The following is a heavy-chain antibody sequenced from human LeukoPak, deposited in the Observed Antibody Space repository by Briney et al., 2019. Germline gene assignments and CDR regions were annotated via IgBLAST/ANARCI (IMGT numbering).Heavy chain of an antibody. Sequence: RGSLRLSCAASGFAFSSYWMHWVRQAPGKGLVWVSRINSDGSSTYYADSVKGRFTISRDNAKNTLYLQMNSLRAEDTAVFYCARAFTSDAFDIWGQGTMVTVSS. V-gene: IGHV3-74*01. D-gene: IGHD1-1*01. CDR3: ARAFTSDAFDI. J-gene: IGHJ3*02. CDR2: INSDGSST. CDR1: GFAFSSYW.